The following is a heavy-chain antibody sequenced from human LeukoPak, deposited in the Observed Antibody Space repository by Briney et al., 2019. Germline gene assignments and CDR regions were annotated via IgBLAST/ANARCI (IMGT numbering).Heavy chain of an antibody. CDR1: GGSISSGSYY. D-gene: IGHD3-10*01. V-gene: IGHV4-61*02. Sequence: SETLSLTCTVSGGSISSGSYYWSWIRQPAGTGLEWIGRIYTSGSTNYNPSLKSRVTISVDTSKNQFSLKLSSVTAADTAVYYCAREPVYGSGSYPIDYWGQGTLVTVSS. J-gene: IGHJ4*02. CDR3: AREPVYGSGSYPIDY. CDR2: IYTSGST.